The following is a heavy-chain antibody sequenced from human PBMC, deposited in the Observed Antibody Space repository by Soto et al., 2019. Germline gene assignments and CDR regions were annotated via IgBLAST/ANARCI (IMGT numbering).Heavy chain of an antibody. D-gene: IGHD6-6*01. CDR2: IYYSGST. CDR3: ARTMRDHGSSSFDY. J-gene: IGHJ4*02. V-gene: IGHV4-39*02. CDR1: GGSISSVSYF. Sequence: SETLSLTCTVSGGSISSVSYFWGWIRQPPGKGLEWIGNIYYSGSTYYNPSLKSRVTISVDTSKNHFSLKLSSVTAADTAVYYCARTMRDHGSSSFDYWGQGTLVNVYS.